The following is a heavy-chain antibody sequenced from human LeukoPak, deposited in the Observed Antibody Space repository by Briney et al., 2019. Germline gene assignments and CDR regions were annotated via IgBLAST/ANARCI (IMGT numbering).Heavy chain of an antibody. J-gene: IGHJ4*02. CDR2: ISGSGGST. Sequence: GGSLRLSCAASGFTFSSYAMSWVRQARGKWLEWVSAISGSGGSTYYADSVKGRFTISRDNSKNTLYLQMNSLRAEDTAVYYCAKAAEQLVRCDYWGQGTLVTVSS. CDR3: AKAAEQLVRCDY. V-gene: IGHV3-23*01. CDR1: GFTFSSYA. D-gene: IGHD6-6*01.